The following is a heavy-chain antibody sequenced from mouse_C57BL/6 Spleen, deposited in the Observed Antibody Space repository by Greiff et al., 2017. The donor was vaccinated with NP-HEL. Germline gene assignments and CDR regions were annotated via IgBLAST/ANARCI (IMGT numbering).Heavy chain of an antibody. Sequence: EVQLQQSGPELVKPGASVKMSCKASGYTFTDYYMHWVKQSHGKSLEWIGYIYPNNGGNGYNQKFKGKATLTVDKSSSTAYMGLRSLTSEDSAVYYCARGGFATTDYYAMDYWGQGTSVTVSS. CDR1: GYTFTDYY. V-gene: IGHV1-34*01. CDR3: ARGGFATTDYYAMDY. D-gene: IGHD1-1*01. CDR2: IYPNNGGN. J-gene: IGHJ4*01.